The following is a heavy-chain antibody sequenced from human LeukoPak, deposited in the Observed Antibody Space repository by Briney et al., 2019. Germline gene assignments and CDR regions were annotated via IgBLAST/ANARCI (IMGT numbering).Heavy chain of an antibody. CDR2: GST. CDR1: GYSISSGYS. J-gene: IGHJ1*01. V-gene: IGHV4-38-2*02. D-gene: IGHD3-22*01. Sequence: SETLSLTCTVSGYSISSGYSWGWIRQPPGKGLEWIGSGSTYYNPSLTSRVTISVATSKNQFSLKLSSVTAADTAVYFCASPRGDDSGGYYTWYFHHWGQGILVTVSS. CDR3: ASPRGDDSGGYYTWYFHH.